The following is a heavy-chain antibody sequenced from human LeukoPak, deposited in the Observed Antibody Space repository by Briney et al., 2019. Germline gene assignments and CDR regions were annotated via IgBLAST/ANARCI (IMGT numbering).Heavy chain of an antibody. CDR3: ARAKRQQLVRGYYYYYMDV. CDR1: GYTFTGYY. J-gene: IGHJ6*03. V-gene: IGHV1-8*02. D-gene: IGHD6-13*01. Sequence: GASVKVSCKASGYTFTGYYMHWVRQAPGQGLEWMGWINPNSGNTGYAQKFQGRVTMTRNTSISTAYMELSSLRSEDTAVYYCARAKRQQLVRGYYYYYMDVWGKGTTVTVSS. CDR2: INPNSGNT.